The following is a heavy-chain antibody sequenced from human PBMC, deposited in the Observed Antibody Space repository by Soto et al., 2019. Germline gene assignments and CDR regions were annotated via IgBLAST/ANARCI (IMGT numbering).Heavy chain of an antibody. D-gene: IGHD2-2*01. J-gene: IGHJ6*02. CDR3: ARLLGYCSSTSCSPHYYYGMDV. V-gene: IGHV4-30-4*08. CDR1: GGSISSGDYY. CDR2: IYYSGST. Sequence: SETLSLTCTVSGGSISSGDYYWSWIRQPPGNGREWIGYIYYSGSTYYNPSLKSRVTISVDTSKNQFSLKLSSVTAADTAVYYCARLLGYCSSTSCSPHYYYGMDVWGQGTTVTVSS.